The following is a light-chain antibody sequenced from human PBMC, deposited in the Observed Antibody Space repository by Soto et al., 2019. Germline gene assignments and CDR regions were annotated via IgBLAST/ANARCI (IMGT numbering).Light chain of an antibody. Sequence: DIHMTHSPSSLSASFGDIVTITFRASQSITGWLAWFQQKPGKAPKLLISKASRLESGVPSRFSGSGSGTEFTLTISSLQPEDFATYFCQRYYNAPFTFGGGTKVDIK. J-gene: IGKJ4*01. CDR2: KAS. CDR1: QSITGW. V-gene: IGKV1-5*03. CDR3: QRYYNAPFT.